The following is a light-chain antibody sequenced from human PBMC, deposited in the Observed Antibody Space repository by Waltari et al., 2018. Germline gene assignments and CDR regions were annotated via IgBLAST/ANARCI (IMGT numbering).Light chain of an antibody. J-gene: IGLJ3*02. CDR2: YNN. Sequence: HSVMTQPPSASGTPGQRVTISCSGSNSNSGRNTVNWYQQLPGAAPKLLIYYNNQRPSGVPDRFSGSKTGTSASLAISGLQSEDEADYYCEAWDDSLNGQVFGGGTKLTVL. CDR1: NSNSGRNT. CDR3: EAWDDSLNGQV. V-gene: IGLV1-44*01.